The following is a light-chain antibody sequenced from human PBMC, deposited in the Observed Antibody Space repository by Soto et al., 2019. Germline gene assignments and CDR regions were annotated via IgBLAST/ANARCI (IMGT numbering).Light chain of an antibody. Sequence: ILMTQSPLSLTVTPGDPASITCRSSQNLFDSEDSNTYLDWYLQKPGQAPQLLIYAASYRDSGVPDRFSGSESGTDFTLNISRVEAEDFGAYYCLQRYDFPLTFGGGTKVDIK. CDR1: QNLFDSEDSNTY. CDR3: LQRYDFPLT. V-gene: IGKV2-40*01. J-gene: IGKJ4*01. CDR2: AAS.